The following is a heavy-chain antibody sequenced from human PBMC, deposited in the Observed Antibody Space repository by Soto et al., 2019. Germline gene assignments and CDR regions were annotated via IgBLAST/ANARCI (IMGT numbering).Heavy chain of an antibody. D-gene: IGHD2-15*01. Sequence: QVQLVQSGAEVKKPGSSVKVSCKASGGTFSSYAISWVRQAPGQGLEWMGGIFPIFGTTNYAQKFQGRVTITADKSTSTAYMELSSLRSEDTAVFYCARDKSGTDAFDIWGQGTMVTVSS. CDR1: GGTFSSYA. J-gene: IGHJ3*02. V-gene: IGHV1-69*06. CDR2: IFPIFGTT. CDR3: ARDKSGTDAFDI.